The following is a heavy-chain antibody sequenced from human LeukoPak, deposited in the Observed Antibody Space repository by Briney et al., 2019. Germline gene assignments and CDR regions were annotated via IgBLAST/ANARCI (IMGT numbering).Heavy chain of an antibody. CDR2: INHSGST. Sequence: SETLSLTCAVYGGSFSGYYWSWIRQPPGKGLGWIGEINHSGSTNYNPSLKSRVTISVDTSKNQFSLKLSSVTAADTAVYYCARASSIGYSYGKYFDYWGQGTLVTVSS. CDR3: ARASSIGYSYGKYFDY. J-gene: IGHJ4*02. V-gene: IGHV4-34*01. CDR1: GGSFSGYY. D-gene: IGHD5-18*01.